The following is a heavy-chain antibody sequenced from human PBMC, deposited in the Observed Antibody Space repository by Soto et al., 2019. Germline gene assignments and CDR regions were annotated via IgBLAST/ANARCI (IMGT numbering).Heavy chain of an antibody. D-gene: IGHD2-15*01. Sequence: EVQLVEAGGGLVKPGGSLRLSCAASGFSFRNAWMNWVRQAPGKGLEWVGRIKRKIAGEPTYYAGPVKGRFTVFRDDSNSARYLPMNRLKGDDTAGYYCTTGSVEGVWGQGTTVTVS. V-gene: IGHV3-15*07. CDR2: IKRKIAGEPT. CDR1: GFSFRNAW. J-gene: IGHJ6*02. CDR3: TTGSVEGV.